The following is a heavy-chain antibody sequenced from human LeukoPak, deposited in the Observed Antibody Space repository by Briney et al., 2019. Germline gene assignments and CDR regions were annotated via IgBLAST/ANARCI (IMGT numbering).Heavy chain of an antibody. Sequence: GGSLRLSCAASGFTFNDHWMSWVRQAPGKGLEWVANINQDGSEKYYVDSVKGRFTISRDNAKNSLYLQMNSLRAEDTAVYYCARVPIAAPPPYMDVWGKGTTVTVSS. CDR1: GFTFNDHW. D-gene: IGHD6-13*01. CDR2: INQDGSEK. J-gene: IGHJ6*03. V-gene: IGHV3-7*03. CDR3: ARVPIAAPPPYMDV.